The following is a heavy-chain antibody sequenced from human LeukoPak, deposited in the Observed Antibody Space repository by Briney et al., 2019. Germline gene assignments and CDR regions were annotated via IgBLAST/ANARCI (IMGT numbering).Heavy chain of an antibody. Sequence: PGGSLRLSCAASGFTFSSYWMSWVRQAPGKGLEWVANIKQDGSEKYYVDSVKGRFTISRDNAKNSLYLQMNSLRAEDTAVYYCARAQTVYCSGGSCSTLGDYYYYYMDVWGKGTTVTVSS. D-gene: IGHD2-15*01. CDR2: IKQDGSEK. V-gene: IGHV3-7*01. J-gene: IGHJ6*03. CDR3: ARAQTVYCSGGSCSTLGDYYYYYMDV. CDR1: GFTFSSYW.